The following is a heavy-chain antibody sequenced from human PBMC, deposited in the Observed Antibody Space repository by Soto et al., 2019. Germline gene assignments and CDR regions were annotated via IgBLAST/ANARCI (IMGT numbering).Heavy chain of an antibody. Sequence: PSETLSLTCAVYGGSFSGYYWSWIRQPPGKGLEWIGEINHSGSTNYNPSLKSRVTISVDTSKNQFSLKLSSVTAADTAVYYCARVPRLRYAPYWGQGTLVTVSS. CDR2: INHSGST. D-gene: IGHD4-17*01. J-gene: IGHJ4*02. CDR1: GGSFSGYY. CDR3: ARVPRLRYAPY. V-gene: IGHV4-34*01.